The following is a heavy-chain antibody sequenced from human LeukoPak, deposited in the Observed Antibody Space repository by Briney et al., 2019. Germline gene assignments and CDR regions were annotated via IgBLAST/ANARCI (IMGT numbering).Heavy chain of an antibody. Sequence: GGSLRLSCAASGFTFSNAWMSWARPAPGKAREWVGRIKSKTDGGTTDYAAPVKGRSTISRDDSKNTLYLEMDSLKAEDTGVYYCTTELSTSELAFDIWGQGTMVTVSS. D-gene: IGHD3-16*02. CDR1: GFTFSNAW. CDR3: TTELSTSELAFDI. V-gene: IGHV3-15*01. J-gene: IGHJ3*02. CDR2: IKSKTDGGTT.